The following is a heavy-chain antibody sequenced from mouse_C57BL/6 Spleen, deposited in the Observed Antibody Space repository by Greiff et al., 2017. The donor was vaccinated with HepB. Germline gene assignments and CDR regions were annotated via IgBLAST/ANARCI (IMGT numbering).Heavy chain of an antibody. J-gene: IGHJ2*01. CDR2: INSDGGST. CDR1: EYEFPSHD. V-gene: IGHV5-2*01. CDR3: ARQNYYGSRGGDYFDY. Sequence: EVQLVESGGGLVQPGESLKLSCESNEYEFPSHDMSWVRTPPEKRLELVAAINSDGGSTYYPDTMERRFIISRDNTKKTLYLQMSSLRSEDTALYYWARQNYYGSRGGDYFDYWGQGTTLTVSS. D-gene: IGHD1-1*01.